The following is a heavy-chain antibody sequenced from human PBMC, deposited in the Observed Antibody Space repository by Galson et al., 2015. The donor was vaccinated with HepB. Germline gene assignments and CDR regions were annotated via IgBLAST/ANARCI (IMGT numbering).Heavy chain of an antibody. CDR2: IKSKTDGGTT. CDR3: TTEIYYDSSRRAHAFDI. J-gene: IGHJ3*02. D-gene: IGHD3-22*01. Sequence: SLRLSCAASGFTFSNAWMNWVRQAPGKGLEWVGRIKSKTDGGTTDYAAPVKGRFTISRDDSKNTLDLQMNSLKTEDTAVYYCTTEIYYDSSRRAHAFDIWGQGTMVTVSS. V-gene: IGHV3-15*07. CDR1: GFTFSNAW.